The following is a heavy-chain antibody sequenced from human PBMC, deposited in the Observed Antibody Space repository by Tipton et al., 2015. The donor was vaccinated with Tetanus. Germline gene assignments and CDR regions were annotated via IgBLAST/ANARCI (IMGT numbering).Heavy chain of an antibody. Sequence: TLSLTCTVSGDSISRSNWWSWVRQPPGKGLERIGEIYHSGSTNYNPSLKSRVTMSVDKSKNQFSLKLSSVTAADTAVYYCARGRHFIEVALPLDYWGQGTLVTVSS. CDR3: ARGRHFIEVALPLDY. CDR1: GDSISRSNW. V-gene: IGHV4-4*02. D-gene: IGHD6-19*01. J-gene: IGHJ4*02. CDR2: IYHSGST.